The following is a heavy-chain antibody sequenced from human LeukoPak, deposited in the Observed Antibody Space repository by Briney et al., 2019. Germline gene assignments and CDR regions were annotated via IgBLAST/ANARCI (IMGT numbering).Heavy chain of an antibody. Sequence: GGSLTLSCAASGLTFSTFALSWFRQAPGKGLEWVSAISSVSRTYYAGSVKGRFAISRDNSENTLFLHMNSLRFEDTAIYYCAKEVPGPGWYTVDYRGQGTLVTVSS. CDR1: GLTFSTFA. D-gene: IGHD6-19*01. CDR2: ISSVSRT. V-gene: IGHV3-23*01. J-gene: IGHJ4*02. CDR3: AKEVPGPGWYTVDY.